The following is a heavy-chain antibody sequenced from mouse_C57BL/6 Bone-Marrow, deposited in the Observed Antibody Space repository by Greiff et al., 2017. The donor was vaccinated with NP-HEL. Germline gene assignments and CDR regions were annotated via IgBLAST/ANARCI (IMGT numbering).Heavy chain of an antibody. CDR2: INPDSSTI. D-gene: IGHD1-1*01. V-gene: IGHV4-1*01. CDR1: GIDFSRYW. CDR3: ARLCYYYGSSHWYFDV. Sequence: DVKLVESGGGLVQPGGSLKLSCAASGIDFSRYWMSWVRRAPGKGLEWIGEINPDSSTINYAPSLKDKFIISRDNAKNTLYLQMSKVRSEDTALYYCARLCYYYGSSHWYFDVWGTGTTVTVSS. J-gene: IGHJ1*03.